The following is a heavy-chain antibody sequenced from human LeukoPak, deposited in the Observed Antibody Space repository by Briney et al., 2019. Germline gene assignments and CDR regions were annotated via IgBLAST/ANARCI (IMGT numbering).Heavy chain of an antibody. D-gene: IGHD6-19*01. Sequence: GESLRISCKGSGCSFASYWISWVRQMPGKGLEWMGRIDPSDSYTNYSPSFQGHVTISADKSISTAYLQWSSLKASDTAMYYCARRDRSGWSFDYWGQGTLVTVSS. CDR2: IDPSDSYT. J-gene: IGHJ4*02. CDR3: ARRDRSGWSFDY. V-gene: IGHV5-10-1*01. CDR1: GCSFASYW.